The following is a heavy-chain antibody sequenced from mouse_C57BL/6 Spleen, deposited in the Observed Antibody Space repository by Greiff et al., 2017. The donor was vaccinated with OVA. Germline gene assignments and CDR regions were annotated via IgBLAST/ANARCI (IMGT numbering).Heavy chain of an antibody. CDR3: ARRGGYFDY. CDR1: GYTFTNYW. CDR2: IYPGGGYT. Sequence: VQLQESGAELVRPGTSVKMSCKASGYTFTNYWIGWAKQRPGHGLEWIGDIYPGGGYTNYNEKFKGKATLTADKSSSTAYMQFSSLTSEDSASYYCARRGGYFDYWGQGTTLTVSS. V-gene: IGHV1-63*01. J-gene: IGHJ2*01.